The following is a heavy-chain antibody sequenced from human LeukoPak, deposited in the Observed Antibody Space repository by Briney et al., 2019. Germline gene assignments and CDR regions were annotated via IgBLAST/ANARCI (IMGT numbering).Heavy chain of an antibody. Sequence: HPGGSLRLSRAAPGFTFSTYAMTWVRQAPGKGLEWVSTISSSGDGTYYADSVKGRFTISRDNSKNTLYLQMNSLRAEDTALYYCAKETIKYIYGPGAFDIWGQGTLVTVSS. CDR2: ISSSGDGT. D-gene: IGHD5-18*01. CDR3: AKETIKYIYGPGAFDI. V-gene: IGHV3-23*01. CDR1: GFTFSTYA. J-gene: IGHJ3*02.